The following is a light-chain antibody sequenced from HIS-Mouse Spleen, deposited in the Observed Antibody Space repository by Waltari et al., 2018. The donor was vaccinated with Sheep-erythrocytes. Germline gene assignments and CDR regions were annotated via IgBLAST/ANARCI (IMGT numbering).Light chain of an antibody. Sequence: QSALTQPASVSGSPGQSITISCTGTSSDVGSYNLVSWYQQHPGKAPKLMIYEGRKRPSGVSNRFSGSKSCNTASLTISGLQAEDEADYYCCSYAGSSTSWVFGGGTKLTVL. CDR1: SSDVGSYNL. CDR2: EGR. CDR3: CSYAGSSTSWV. V-gene: IGLV2-23*01. J-gene: IGLJ3*02.